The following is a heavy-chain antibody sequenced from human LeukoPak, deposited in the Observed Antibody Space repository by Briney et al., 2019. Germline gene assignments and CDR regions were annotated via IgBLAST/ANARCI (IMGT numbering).Heavy chain of an antibody. CDR1: GFTFSSYW. Sequence: GGSLRLSCAASGFTFSSYWMHWVRQAPGKGLVWVSRINSDGRSTSYADSVKGRFTISRDNAKKTLYLQMTSLRAEDTTVYYCARGWFGELYPTDYWGQGTLVTVSS. J-gene: IGHJ4*02. CDR3: ARGWFGELYPTDY. D-gene: IGHD3-10*01. V-gene: IGHV3-74*01. CDR2: INSDGRST.